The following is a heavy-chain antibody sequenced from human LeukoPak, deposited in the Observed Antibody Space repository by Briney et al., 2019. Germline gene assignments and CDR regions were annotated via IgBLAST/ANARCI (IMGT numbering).Heavy chain of an antibody. CDR2: ISYDGSNK. D-gene: IGHD2-15*01. CDR1: GFIFSSYW. CDR3: ARNRLRATATYMDV. Sequence: GGSLRLSCAASGFIFSSYWMTWVRQAPGKGLEWVAVISYDGSNKYYADSVKGRFTISRDNSKNTLYLQMNSLRAEDTAVYYCARNRLRATATYMDVWGKGTTVTVSS. J-gene: IGHJ6*04. V-gene: IGHV3-30-3*01.